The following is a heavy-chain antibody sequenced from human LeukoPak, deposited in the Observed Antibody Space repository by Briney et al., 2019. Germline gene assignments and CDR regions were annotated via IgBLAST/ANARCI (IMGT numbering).Heavy chain of an antibody. J-gene: IGHJ4*02. CDR3: ARGSLDFDY. Sequence: SETLSLTCTVSGGSISSGGYYWNWIRQHPGKGLEWIGYISYSGSTRYNPSLKSRLTISVDTSKNHFSLKLSSVTAADTAVYYCARGSLDFDYWGQGTLVTVSS. CDR1: GGSISSGGYY. CDR2: ISYSGST. V-gene: IGHV4-31*03.